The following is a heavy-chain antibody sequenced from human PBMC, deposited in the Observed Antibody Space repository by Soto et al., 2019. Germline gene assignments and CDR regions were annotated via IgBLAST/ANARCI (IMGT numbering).Heavy chain of an antibody. CDR2: IIPILGVA. J-gene: IGHJ6*03. V-gene: IGHV1-69*04. CDR3: ARVAEMGTVTEVYDYYMDV. CDR1: GDTFSNHT. Sequence: QVQLVQSGAEVKKPGSSVKVSCKASGDTFSNHTISWVRQAPGQGLEWMGRIIPILGVANYAQKFQGRVTITADKSTTTAYMEMSSLRYADTAVYYCARVAEMGTVTEVYDYYMDVWGKGTTVTVSS. D-gene: IGHD4-17*01.